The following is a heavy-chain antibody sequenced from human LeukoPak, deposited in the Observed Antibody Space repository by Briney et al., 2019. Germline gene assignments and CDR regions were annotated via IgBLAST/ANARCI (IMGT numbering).Heavy chain of an antibody. J-gene: IGHJ4*02. D-gene: IGHD3-10*01. V-gene: IGHV3-20*04. Sequence: RAGGSLKLSCAASGFSFEDNGMSWVRRAPGKGLEWVSGINWNGETTGYVDSVKGRFTISRDNAKNSLYLQMNSLRAEDTALYYCATHSYYYGSGSYPHYLDYWGQGTLVTVSS. CDR1: GFSFEDNG. CDR3: ATHSYYYGSGSYPHYLDY. CDR2: INWNGETT.